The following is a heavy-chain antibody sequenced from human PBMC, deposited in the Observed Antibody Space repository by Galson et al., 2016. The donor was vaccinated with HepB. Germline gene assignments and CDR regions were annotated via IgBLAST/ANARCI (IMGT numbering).Heavy chain of an antibody. V-gene: IGHV3-23*01. Sequence: SLRLSCAGSGFIFSTYAMIWVRQAPGKGLEWVSGISDSGTGTWYADSVKGRFTISRDNSKNTVYLQMNNVGVEDTAVYYCARNKEVGLRTEWAYWGQGTLVTVSS. J-gene: IGHJ4*02. CDR2: ISDSGTGT. CDR1: GFIFSTYA. D-gene: IGHD1-26*01. CDR3: ARNKEVGLRTEWAY.